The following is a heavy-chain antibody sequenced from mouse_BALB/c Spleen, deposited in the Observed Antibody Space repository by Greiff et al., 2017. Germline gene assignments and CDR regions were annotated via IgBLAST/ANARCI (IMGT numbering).Heavy chain of an antibody. Sequence: VQLQQSGAELVRPGSSVKISCKASGYAFSSYWMNWVKQRPGQGLEWIGQIYPGDGDTNYNGKFKGKATLTADKSSSTAYMQLSSLTSEDSAVYFCARSATAPSYAMDYWGQGTSVTVSS. J-gene: IGHJ4*01. V-gene: IGHV1-80*01. CDR2: IYPGDGDT. CDR3: ARSATAPSYAMDY. CDR1: GYAFSSYW. D-gene: IGHD3-1*01.